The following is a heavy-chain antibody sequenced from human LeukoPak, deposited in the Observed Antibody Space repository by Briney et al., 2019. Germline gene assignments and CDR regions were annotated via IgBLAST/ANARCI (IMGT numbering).Heavy chain of an antibody. D-gene: IGHD4-17*01. CDR2: ISYDGSNK. CDR1: GFTFSSYA. CDR3: ARGRSTVTTPDY. J-gene: IGHJ4*02. Sequence: GGSLRLSCAASGFTFSSYAMHWVRQAPGKGLEWVAVISYDGSNKYYADSVKGRFTISRDNSENTVYLQMNSLRAEDTAVYYCARGRSTVTTPDYWGQGTLVTVSS. V-gene: IGHV3-30-3*01.